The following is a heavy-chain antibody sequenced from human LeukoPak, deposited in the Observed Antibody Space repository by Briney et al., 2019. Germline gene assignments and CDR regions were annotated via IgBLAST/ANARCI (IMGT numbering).Heavy chain of an antibody. J-gene: IGHJ5*02. CDR2: ISSNGGST. CDR1: GFTFSSYA. CDR3: ARDRRSYGGRNWFDP. D-gene: IGHD4-17*01. Sequence: GGSLRLSCAASGFTFSSYAMHWVRQAPGKGLEYVSAISSNGGSTYYANSVKGRFTISRDNSKNTLYLQMGSLRAEDMAVYYCARDRRSYGGRNWFDPWGQGTLVTVS. V-gene: IGHV3-64*01.